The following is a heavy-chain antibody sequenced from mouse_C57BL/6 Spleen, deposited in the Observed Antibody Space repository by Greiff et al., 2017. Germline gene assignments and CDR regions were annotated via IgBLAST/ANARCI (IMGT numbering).Heavy chain of an antibody. CDR1: GYTFTSYG. D-gene: IGHD2-2*01. CDR2: IYPRSGNT. V-gene: IGHV1-81*01. Sequence: QVQLQQSGAELARPGASVKLSCKASGYTFTSYGISWVKQRPGQGLEWIGEIYPRSGNTYYNEKFKGKATLTADKSSSTAYMELRSLTSEDSAVCFCRYGDDERFAYWGQGTLVTVSA. J-gene: IGHJ3*01. CDR3: RYGDDERFAY.